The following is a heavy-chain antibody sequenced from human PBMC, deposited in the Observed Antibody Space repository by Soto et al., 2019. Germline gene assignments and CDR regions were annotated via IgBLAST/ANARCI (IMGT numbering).Heavy chain of an antibody. D-gene: IGHD3-3*01. CDR1: GFTFSSYS. V-gene: IGHV3-21*01. Sequence: EVQLVESGGGLVKPGGSLRLSCAASGFTFSSYSMNWVRQAPGKGLEWVSSISSSSSYIYYADSVKGRITISRDNAKKSLYLQMNSLRAEDTAVYYRAREKENGVQYYDFWSGYYRDYYYGMDVWGQGTTVTVSS. CDR3: AREKENGVQYYDFWSGYYRDYYYGMDV. CDR2: ISSSSSYI. J-gene: IGHJ6*02.